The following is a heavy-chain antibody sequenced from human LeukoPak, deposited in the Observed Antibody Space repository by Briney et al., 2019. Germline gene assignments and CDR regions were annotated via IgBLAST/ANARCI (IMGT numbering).Heavy chain of an antibody. V-gene: IGHV4-34*10. CDR2: ITHSGIT. Sequence: SETLSLTCAVYGGSFSDYYWSWIRQPPGKGLEWIGEITHSGITNYNPSLKSRITMSVDPSKNQFSLKLSSVTAADTAVYYCARYYCSGGGCYSLADYWGQGTLVTVSS. CDR3: ARYYCSGGGCYSLADY. D-gene: IGHD2-15*01. J-gene: IGHJ4*02. CDR1: GGSFSDYY.